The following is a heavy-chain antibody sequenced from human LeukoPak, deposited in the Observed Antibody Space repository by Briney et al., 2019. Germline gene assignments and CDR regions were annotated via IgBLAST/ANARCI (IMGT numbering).Heavy chain of an antibody. Sequence: GGSLRLSCAASEFTFTNYAMSWARQAPGEGLEWVSAICSSGAVTSYTNSVRGRFTISRDNSKNTVYLQMNSLTAEDTAIYYCARNRHDSARLPFDPWGQGTLVTVSS. CDR2: ICSSGAVT. CDR3: ARNRHDSARLPFDP. J-gene: IGHJ5*02. V-gene: IGHV3-23*01. CDR1: EFTFTNYA. D-gene: IGHD3-22*01.